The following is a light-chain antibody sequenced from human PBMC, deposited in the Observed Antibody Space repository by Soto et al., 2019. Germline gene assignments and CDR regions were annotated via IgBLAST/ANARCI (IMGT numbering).Light chain of an antibody. CDR2: GTS. J-gene: IGKJ5*01. CDR1: QSISSN. V-gene: IGKV3-15*01. Sequence: EIVLTQSPATLSVSQGERVTLSCRASQSISSNLAWYQQKPGQAPSLLMYGTSTKATGSPDRFSGCGSGTEFTLTISSRQSEDFAVYYCQQDNTWSSITFGQVTRLEIK. CDR3: QQDNTWSSIT.